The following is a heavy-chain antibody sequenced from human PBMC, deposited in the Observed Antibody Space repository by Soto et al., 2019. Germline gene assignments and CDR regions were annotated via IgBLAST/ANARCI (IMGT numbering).Heavy chain of an antibody. D-gene: IGHD2-15*01. CDR2: IYYSGST. J-gene: IGHJ6*02. CDR3: AKLAGYCSGNSCHGDYAMDV. V-gene: IGHV4-31*03. CDR1: GGSISSGGYY. Sequence: PSETLSLTCTVSGGSISSGGYYWSWIRQHPGKGLEWIGYIYYSGSTYYNLSLKSRVTISVDTSKNQFSLKLSSVTAEDTAVYYCAKLAGYCSGNSCHGDYAMDVWGQGTAVTVSS.